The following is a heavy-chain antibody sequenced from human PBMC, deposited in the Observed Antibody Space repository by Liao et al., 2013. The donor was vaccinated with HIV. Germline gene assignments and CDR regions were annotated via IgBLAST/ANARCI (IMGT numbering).Heavy chain of an antibody. CDR3: ARETGAGAFDL. J-gene: IGHJ3*01. V-gene: IGHV4-59*01. CDR1: GDSIRANY. D-gene: IGHD1-14*01. Sequence: QVQLQESGPGLVKSSETLSLTCTVSGDSIRANYWAWIRQPPGKELEWIGYMSYSGSAKYNPSLKSRVSISLDTSKNQFSLRLPSLTTADTAVYYCARETGAGAFDLWGQGTMVTVSS. CDR2: MSYSGSA.